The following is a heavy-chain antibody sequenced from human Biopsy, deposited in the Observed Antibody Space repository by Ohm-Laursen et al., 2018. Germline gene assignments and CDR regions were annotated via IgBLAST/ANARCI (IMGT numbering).Heavy chain of an antibody. V-gene: IGHV1-8*01. CDR3: ARGMRSSGWPYFDS. CDR2: MTPKTGKT. D-gene: IGHD6-19*01. CDR1: GYTFTDYD. Sequence: SVKVSCKASGYTFTDYDINWVRQASGQGLEWVGWMTPKTGKTGYTQKLQGRLTMTRDTSTSTAYMELSSLRSEDTAIYYCARGMRSSGWPYFDSWGQGTLVTVSS. J-gene: IGHJ4*02.